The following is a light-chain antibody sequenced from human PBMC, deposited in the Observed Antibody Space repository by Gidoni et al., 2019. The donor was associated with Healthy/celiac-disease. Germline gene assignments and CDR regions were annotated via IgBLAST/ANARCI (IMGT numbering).Light chain of an antibody. CDR2: AAS. J-gene: IGKJ1*01. Sequence: DIQMTQSPSSLSASVGDRVTITCRASQSISNYLAWYQQKPGKVPKLLIYAASTLQSGVPSRFSGSGSGTDFTLTISSLQPEDVATYYCQKYNSAPWTFXXXTKVEIK. CDR3: QKYNSAPWT. CDR1: QSISNY. V-gene: IGKV1-27*01.